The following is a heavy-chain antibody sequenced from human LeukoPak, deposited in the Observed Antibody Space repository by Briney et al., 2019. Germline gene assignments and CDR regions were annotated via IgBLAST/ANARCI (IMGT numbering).Heavy chain of an antibody. CDR2: IRYDGTNK. CDR3: ARMIGGLDY. Sequence: GRSLSLSCAASGFTFSSYDIHWVRQPPGKGLEWVAVIRYDGTNKDYADSVKGRSTISRDNSKNTLYLQMNSLRAEDTAVYYCARMIGGLDYWGRGTLVTVSS. V-gene: IGHV3-33*01. CDR1: GFTFSSYD. D-gene: IGHD4-23*01. J-gene: IGHJ4*02.